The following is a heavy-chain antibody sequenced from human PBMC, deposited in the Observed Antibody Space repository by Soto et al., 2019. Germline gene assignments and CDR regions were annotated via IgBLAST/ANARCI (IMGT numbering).Heavy chain of an antibody. V-gene: IGHV3-30*18. CDR3: AKDTLYYDFWSGYYPPGMDV. J-gene: IGHJ6*02. CDR2: ISYDGSNK. Sequence: GGSLRLSCAASGFTFSSYGMHWVRQAPGRXLEWVAVISYDGSNKYYADSVKGRFTISRDNSKNTLYLQMNSLRAEDTAVYYCAKDTLYYDFWSGYYPPGMDVWGQGTTVTVSS. D-gene: IGHD3-3*01. CDR1: GFTFSSYG.